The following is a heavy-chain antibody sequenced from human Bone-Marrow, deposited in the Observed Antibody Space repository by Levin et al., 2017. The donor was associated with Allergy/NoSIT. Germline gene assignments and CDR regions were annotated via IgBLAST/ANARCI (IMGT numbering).Heavy chain of an antibody. D-gene: IGHD6-13*01. V-gene: IGHV3-64*02. CDR2: LSSDGETT. CDR3: ARGAAPEALLFWFDP. Sequence: PGGSLRLSCVADGFTLSNHAMHWVRQAPGKGLEYVSALSSDGETTFYADSVKGRFTISRDTSKNTLYLQVGSLRVEHMAVYYCARGAAPEALLFWFDPWGQGIPVIVS. CDR1: GFTLSNHA. J-gene: IGHJ5*02.